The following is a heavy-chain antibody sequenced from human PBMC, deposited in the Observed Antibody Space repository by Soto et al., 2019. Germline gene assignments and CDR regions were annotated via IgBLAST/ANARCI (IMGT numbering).Heavy chain of an antibody. V-gene: IGHV4-59*08. CDR1: GGSISSYY. J-gene: IGHJ4*02. CDR3: ARHISHDYGDYSFDY. D-gene: IGHD4-17*01. Sequence: PSDTLSLTCTVSGGSISSYYWSWIRQRPGKGLEWIGYIYYSGSTNYNPSLKSRVTISVDTSKNQFSLKLSSVTAADTAVYYCARHISHDYGDYSFDYWGQGTLVTVSS. CDR2: IYYSGST.